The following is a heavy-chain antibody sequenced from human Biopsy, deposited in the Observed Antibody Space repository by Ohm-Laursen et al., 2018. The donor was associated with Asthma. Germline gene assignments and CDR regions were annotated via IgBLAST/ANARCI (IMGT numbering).Heavy chain of an antibody. V-gene: IGHV3-21*01. CDR3: ALKYRNSVFPEYGMDV. CDR1: GFTFSHYN. Sequence: SLRLSCTASGFTFSHYNMNWVRQAPGKGLEWVSSITDTSRYIKYADSVKGRFTISRDNAKNLLYLQMNSLRDEDTAVYYCALKYRNSVFPEYGMDVWGQGTTATVSS. D-gene: IGHD4-11*01. CDR2: ITDTSRYI. J-gene: IGHJ6*02.